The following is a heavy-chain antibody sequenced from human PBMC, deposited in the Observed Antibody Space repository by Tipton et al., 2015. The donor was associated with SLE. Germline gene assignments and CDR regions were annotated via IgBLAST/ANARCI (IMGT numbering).Heavy chain of an antibody. CDR2: INHSGST. Sequence: TLSLTCAVYGGSFSGHYWNWIRQPPGKGLEWIGEINHSGSTNYNPSLKSRVTISVETSKNQFSLKLSSVTAADTAVYYCATGRGADGYYTYGLDVWGQGATVTVSS. V-gene: IGHV4-34*01. CDR1: GGSFSGHY. J-gene: IGHJ6*02. D-gene: IGHD1-26*01. CDR3: ATGRGADGYYTYGLDV.